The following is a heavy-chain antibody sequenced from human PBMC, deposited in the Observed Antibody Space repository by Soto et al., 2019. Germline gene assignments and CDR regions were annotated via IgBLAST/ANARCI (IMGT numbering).Heavy chain of an antibody. CDR2: IIPIFGTA. D-gene: IGHD1-26*01. J-gene: IGHJ6*04. V-gene: IGHV1-69*06. CDR3: ARPDRDSGSFPTDYYGMDV. Sequence: QVQLVQSGAELKKPGSSLKVSCKASGGTFSSYAISWVRQAPGQGLEWMGGIIPIFGTANYAQKLQGRVTITADKSTSTAYMEPRSLRSEDTAVYYRARPDRDSGSFPTDYYGMDVWGEGTNVTVAA. CDR1: GGTFSSYA.